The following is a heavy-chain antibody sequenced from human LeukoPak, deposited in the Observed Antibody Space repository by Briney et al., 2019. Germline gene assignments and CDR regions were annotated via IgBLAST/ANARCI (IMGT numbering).Heavy chain of an antibody. V-gene: IGHV1-2*02. Sequence: ASVKVSCKASGYTFTGYYMHWVRQAPGQGLEWMGWINPNSGGTNYAPKFQGRVTMTRDTSISTAYMELSRLRSDDTAVYYCARITMVRGVPHYYYYYMDVWGKGTTVTVSS. D-gene: IGHD3-10*01. J-gene: IGHJ6*03. CDR3: ARITMVRGVPHYYYYYMDV. CDR2: INPNSGGT. CDR1: GYTFTGYY.